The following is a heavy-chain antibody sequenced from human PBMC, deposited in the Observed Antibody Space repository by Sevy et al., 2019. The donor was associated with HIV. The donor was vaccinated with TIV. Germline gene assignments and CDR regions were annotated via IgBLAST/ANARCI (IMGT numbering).Heavy chain of an antibody. Sequence: SETLSLTCTVSGGSISSYYWSWIRQPAGKGLEWIGRIYSSGSTNYNPSLKSRVTMSVDTSKNQFSLKLSSVTAADTAVYYCARDPEGYDSSGYFPEYFQHWGQSTLVTVSS. CDR1: GGSISSYY. CDR2: IYSSGST. D-gene: IGHD3-22*01. V-gene: IGHV4-4*07. CDR3: ARDPEGYDSSGYFPEYFQH. J-gene: IGHJ1*01.